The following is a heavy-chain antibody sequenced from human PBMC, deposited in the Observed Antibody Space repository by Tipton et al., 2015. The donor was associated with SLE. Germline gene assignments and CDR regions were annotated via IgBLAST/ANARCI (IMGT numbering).Heavy chain of an antibody. CDR1: GYTFTGYY. V-gene: IGHV1-2*06. D-gene: IGHD6-25*01. J-gene: IGHJ5*02. CDR3: ARARIAARGWFDP. CDR2: INPNSGGT. Sequence: QLVQSGAEVKKPGASVKVSCKASGYTFTGYYMHWVRQAPGQGLEWMGRINPNSGGTNYAQKFQGRVTMTRDTSISTAYMELRSLRSDDTAVYYCARARIAARGWFDPWGQGTLVTVSS.